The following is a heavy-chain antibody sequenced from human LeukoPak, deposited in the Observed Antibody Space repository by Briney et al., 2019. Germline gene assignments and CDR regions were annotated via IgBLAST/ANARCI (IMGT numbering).Heavy chain of an antibody. CDR2: IYYSGST. CDR3: ARGGTDSSDY. CDR1: GGSLSSSSYY. Sequence: SETLSLTCTVSGGSLSSSSYYWGWIRQPPGKGLEWIGSIYYSGSTYYNPSLKSRVTISVDTSKNQFSLKLSSVTAADTAVYYCARGGTDSSDYWGQGTLVTVSS. J-gene: IGHJ4*02. V-gene: IGHV4-39*01. D-gene: IGHD6-13*01.